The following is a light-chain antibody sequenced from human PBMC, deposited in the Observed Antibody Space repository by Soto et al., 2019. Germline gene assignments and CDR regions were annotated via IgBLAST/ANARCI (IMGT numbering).Light chain of an antibody. J-gene: IGKJ5*01. CDR2: GAS. Sequence: EIVLTQSPGTLSLSPGERATLSCRASQSVSSSYLAWYQQKPGQAPRIIIYGASSRATGIPDRFSGSGSGTDFTLTISRLEPEDFAVFYCQHYDSLPITFGQGTRLENK. CDR3: QHYDSLPIT. V-gene: IGKV3-20*01. CDR1: QSVSSSY.